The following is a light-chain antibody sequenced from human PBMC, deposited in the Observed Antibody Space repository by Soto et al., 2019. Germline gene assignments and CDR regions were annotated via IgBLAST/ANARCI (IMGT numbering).Light chain of an antibody. CDR3: SSYTRSSTLI. CDR2: DVN. J-gene: IGLJ2*01. V-gene: IGLV2-14*03. CDR1: SIDVGTYNF. Sequence: QSALTQPASVSGSPGQSITISCAGTSIDVGTYNFVSWYQQHPGKAPTLVIFDVNYRPSWVSNRFSGSKSVNTASLTISGLQAEDEADYYCSSYTRSSTLIFGGGTKLTVL.